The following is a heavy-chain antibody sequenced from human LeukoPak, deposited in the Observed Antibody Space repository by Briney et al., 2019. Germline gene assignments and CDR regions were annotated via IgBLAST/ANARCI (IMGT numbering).Heavy chain of an antibody. J-gene: IGHJ5*02. V-gene: IGHV4-34*01. CDR3: ARLILAAAGNWFDP. CDR2: INHSGST. D-gene: IGHD6-13*01. CDR1: GGSFSGYY. Sequence: KPSETLSLTCAVYGGSFSGYYWSWIRQPPGKGLEWIGEINHSGSTNYNPSLKSRVTISVDTSKNQFSLKLSSVTAADTAVYYCARLILAAAGNWFDPWGQGTLVTVSS.